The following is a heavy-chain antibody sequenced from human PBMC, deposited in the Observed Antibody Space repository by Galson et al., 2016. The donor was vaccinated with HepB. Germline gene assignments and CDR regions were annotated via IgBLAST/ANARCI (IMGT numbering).Heavy chain of an antibody. CDR3: AREGAWGYGSGPRGNLFDP. J-gene: IGHJ5*02. CDR1: GASISSGNYS. Sequence: TLSLTCTVSGASISSGNYSWSWIRQHPGKGLEWIGNIYYSGSTYYNSSLKSRLTISVDTSKNQFSLKLNSVTAADTAVYYCAREGAWGYGSGPRGNLFDPWGQGTLVTVSS. V-gene: IGHV4-31*03. CDR2: IYYSGST. D-gene: IGHD3-10*01.